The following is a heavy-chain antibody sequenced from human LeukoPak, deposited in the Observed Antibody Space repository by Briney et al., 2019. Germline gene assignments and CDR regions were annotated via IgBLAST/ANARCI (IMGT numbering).Heavy chain of an antibody. CDR3: ARDLYDSGAYSSPIDY. D-gene: IGHD3-22*01. Sequence: GGSLRLSCAAYGFTLSSHSMNWVRQAPGKGLEWVSSIGSSSSYIHSADSVKGRFTISRDNAKNSLYLQMSSLRAEDTAVYSCARDLYDSGAYSSPIDYWGQGTLVTVSS. J-gene: IGHJ4*02. V-gene: IGHV3-21*01. CDR2: IGSSSSYI. CDR1: GFTLSSHS.